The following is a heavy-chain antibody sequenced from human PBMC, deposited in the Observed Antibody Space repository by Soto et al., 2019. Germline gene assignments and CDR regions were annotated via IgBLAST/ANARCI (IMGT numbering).Heavy chain of an antibody. J-gene: IGHJ4*02. V-gene: IGHV1-18*01. CDR1: GYIFNSFG. CDR3: ARRWTTGEIDY. CDR2: ISAYTGNT. D-gene: IGHD4-17*01. Sequence: QVQLVQSGGEVKKPGASVKVSCKASGYIFNSFGISWVRQAPGQGLEWMGWISAYTGNTKYAQNFQGRVTMTTDTYTSTGYMELRSLRSDDTAVYYCARRWTTGEIDYWGQGTLVTVSS.